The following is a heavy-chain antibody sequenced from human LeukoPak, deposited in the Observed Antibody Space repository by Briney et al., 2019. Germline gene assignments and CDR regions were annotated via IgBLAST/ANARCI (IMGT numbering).Heavy chain of an antibody. V-gene: IGHV1-69*01. CDR2: IIPIFGTA. Sequence: SVKVSCKASGNSISNYAVSWVRQAPGQGFEWMGGIIPIFGTADYAQKFQGRVTITADESTSTAYMELSSLRSEDTAVYYCASSSESGYYTLDYFDYWGQGTLVTVSS. CDR1: GNSISNYA. J-gene: IGHJ4*02. D-gene: IGHD3-3*01. CDR3: ASSSESGYYTLDYFDY.